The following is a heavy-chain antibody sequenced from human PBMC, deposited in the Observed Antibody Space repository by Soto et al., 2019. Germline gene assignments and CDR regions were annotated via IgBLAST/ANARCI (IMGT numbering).Heavy chain of an antibody. J-gene: IGHJ5*02. Sequence: SETLSLTCTVSGGSISSYYWSWIRQPPGKGLEWIGYIYYSGSTNYNPSPKSRVTISVDTSKNQFSLKLSSVTAADTAVYYCARESCSSTSCRNNWFDPWGRGTLVTVSS. CDR3: ARESCSSTSCRNNWFDP. D-gene: IGHD2-2*01. CDR1: GGSISSYY. V-gene: IGHV4-59*01. CDR2: IYYSGST.